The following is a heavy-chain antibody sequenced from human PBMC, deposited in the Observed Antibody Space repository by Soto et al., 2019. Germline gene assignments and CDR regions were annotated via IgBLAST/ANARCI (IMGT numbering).Heavy chain of an antibody. CDR3: AKDVRFLEWLLSY. V-gene: IGHV3-30*18. CDR2: ISYDGSNK. D-gene: IGHD3-3*01. Sequence: VGSLRLSCAASGFTFSSYGMHWVRQAPGKGLEWVAVISYDGSNKYYADSVKGRFTISRDNSKNTLYLQMNSLRAEDTAVYYCAKDVRFLEWLLSYWGQGTLVTVSS. CDR1: GFTFSSYG. J-gene: IGHJ4*02.